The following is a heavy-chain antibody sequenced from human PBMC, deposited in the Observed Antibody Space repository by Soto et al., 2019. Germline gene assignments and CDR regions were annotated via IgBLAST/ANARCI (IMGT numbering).Heavy chain of an antibody. V-gene: IGHV4-39*01. CDR3: ATLWGQD. D-gene: IGHD3-10*01. Sequence: QLQLQESAPGLVKPSETLSLTCTVSGGSISSSSYYWGWIRQPPGKGLEWIGRIYYSGSTYYNPSPKRRLTISVDTSKNQFALKVSSVTAADTDVYYCATLWGQDWGQGTLVTVSS. CDR1: GGSISSSSYY. J-gene: IGHJ4*02. CDR2: IYYSGST.